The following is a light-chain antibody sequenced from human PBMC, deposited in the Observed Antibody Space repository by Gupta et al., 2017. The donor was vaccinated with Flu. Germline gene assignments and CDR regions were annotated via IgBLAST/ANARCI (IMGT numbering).Light chain of an antibody. V-gene: IGLV2-8*01. J-gene: IGLJ1*01. CDR1: SSDIGVYNY. CDR2: EVT. CDR3: SSYAGRNNYV. Sequence: PSASGSPGQSITISCTGTSSDIGVYNYVSWFQQHPGKAPKLMIFEVTKRPSGVPGRFSGSKSGNTASLTVSGLQAEDEADYYCSSYAGRNNYVFGTGTKV.